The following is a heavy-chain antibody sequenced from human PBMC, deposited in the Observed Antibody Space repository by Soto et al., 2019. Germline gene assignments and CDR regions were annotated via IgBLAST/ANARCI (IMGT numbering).Heavy chain of an antibody. CDR3: AREGIVVVPAAANYYFDY. V-gene: IGHV3-33*01. D-gene: IGHD2-2*01. CDR2: IWYDGSNK. Sequence: QVQLVESGGGVVQPGRSLRLSCAASGFTFSSYGMHWVRQAPGKGLEWVAVIWYDGSNKYYADSVKGRFTISRDNSKNTLYLQMNSLRAEETAVYYCAREGIVVVPAAANYYFDYWGQGTLVTVSS. J-gene: IGHJ4*02. CDR1: GFTFSSYG.